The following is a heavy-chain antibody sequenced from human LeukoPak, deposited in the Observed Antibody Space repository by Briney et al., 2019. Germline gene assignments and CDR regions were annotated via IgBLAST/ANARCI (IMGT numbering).Heavy chain of an antibody. J-gene: IGHJ4*02. Sequence: HPGGSLRLSCAASGFTFSSYAMHWVRQAPGKGLEWVAVISYDGSNKYYADSVKGRFTISRDNSKNTLYLQMNSLRAEDTAVYYCAREKEAAAGQTYYFDYWGQGTLVTVSS. D-gene: IGHD6-13*01. CDR3: AREKEAAAGQTYYFDY. CDR2: ISYDGSNK. CDR1: GFTFSSYA. V-gene: IGHV3-30*04.